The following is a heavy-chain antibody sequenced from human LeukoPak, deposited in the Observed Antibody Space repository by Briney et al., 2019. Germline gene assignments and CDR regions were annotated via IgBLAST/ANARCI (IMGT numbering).Heavy chain of an antibody. V-gene: IGHV4-59*01. CDR1: GGSISNYY. CDR3: ARDWGVSARPGYMDV. Sequence: SETLSLTCTVSGGSISNYYWSWIRQPPGKGLEWIGYIYYSRSTKYNPSLKSRVTISVDTSKNQFSLRLSSVTAADTAVYYCARDWGVSARPGYMDVGGKGTGATVS. D-gene: IGHD6-6*01. CDR2: IYYSRST. J-gene: IGHJ6*03.